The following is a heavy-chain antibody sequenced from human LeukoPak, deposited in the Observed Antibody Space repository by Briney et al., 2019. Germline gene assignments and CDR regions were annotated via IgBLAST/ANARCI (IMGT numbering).Heavy chain of an antibody. CDR3: ASASYYYDSSGYYYEY. D-gene: IGHD3-22*01. CDR1: GGSISSYY. CDR2: IYTSGST. J-gene: IGHJ4*02. V-gene: IGHV4-4*07. Sequence: SETLSLTCTVSGGSISSYYWSWIRQPAGKGLEWIGRIYTSGSTNYNPSLKSRVTMSVDTSKNRFSLKLSSVTAADTAVYYCASASYYYDSSGYYYEYWGQGTLVTVSS.